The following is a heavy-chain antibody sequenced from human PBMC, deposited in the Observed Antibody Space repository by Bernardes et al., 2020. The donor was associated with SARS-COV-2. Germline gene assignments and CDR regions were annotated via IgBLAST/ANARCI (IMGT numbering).Heavy chain of an antibody. CDR1: GYTFTSYY. V-gene: IGHV1-2*02. Sequence: ASVKVSCKASGYTFTSYYIHWVRQAPGQGLEWMGWINPNSGVTNYARKFQGRVTMTRDTSISTAYMELSRLRSDDTAMYYCARDYFGSGSYTDFWGRGVVGVPTIRETSNPLQSLPWG. CDR2: INPNSGVT. D-gene: IGHD3-10*01. J-gene: IGHJ5*02. CDR3: ARDYFGSGSYTDFWGRGVVGVPTIRETSNPLQSLP.